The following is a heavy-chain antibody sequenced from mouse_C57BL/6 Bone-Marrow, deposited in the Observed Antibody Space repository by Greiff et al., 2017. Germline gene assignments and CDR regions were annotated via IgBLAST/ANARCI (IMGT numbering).Heavy chain of an antibody. Sequence: QVHVKQPGAELVKPGASVKMSCKASGYTFTSYWITWVKQRPGQGLEWIGDIYPGSGSTNYNEKFKSKATLTVDTSSSTAYMQLSSLTSEDSAVYYCAREGDGYCFDYWGQGTTLTVSS. CDR2: IYPGSGST. D-gene: IGHD2-3*01. V-gene: IGHV1-55*01. CDR3: AREGDGYCFDY. J-gene: IGHJ2*01. CDR1: GYTFTSYW.